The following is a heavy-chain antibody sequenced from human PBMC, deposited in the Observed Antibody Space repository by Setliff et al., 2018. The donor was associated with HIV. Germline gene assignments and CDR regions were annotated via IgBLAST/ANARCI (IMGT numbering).Heavy chain of an antibody. CDR1: GYTFTAYY. CDR2: INPNSGGT. CDR3: ARDGYKWNDNALEI. D-gene: IGHD1-20*01. Sequence: ASVKVSCKASGYTFTAYYMHWVRQAPGQGLEWMGRINPNSGGTNYAQKFQGRVTMTRDTSISTAYMELRSLRSDDTAVYYCARDGYKWNDNALEIWGLGTVVTVSS. V-gene: IGHV1-2*06. J-gene: IGHJ3*02.